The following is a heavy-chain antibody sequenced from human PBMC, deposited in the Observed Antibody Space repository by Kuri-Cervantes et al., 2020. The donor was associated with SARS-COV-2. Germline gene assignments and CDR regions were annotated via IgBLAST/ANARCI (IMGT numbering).Heavy chain of an antibody. CDR3: ANLGLMAIFGVDRMKYGMDV. J-gene: IGHJ6*02. Sequence: ASVKVSCKASGYTFTSYDINWVRQATGQGLEWMGWMNPNSGNTGYAQKFQGRVTMTRNTSISTAYMELSSLRSEDTAVYYCANLGLMAIFGVDRMKYGMDVWGQGTTVTVSS. V-gene: IGHV1-8*01. CDR1: GYTFTSYD. CDR2: MNPNSGNT. D-gene: IGHD3-3*01.